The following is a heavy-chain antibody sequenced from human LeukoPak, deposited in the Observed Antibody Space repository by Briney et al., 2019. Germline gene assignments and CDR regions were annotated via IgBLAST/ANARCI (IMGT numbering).Heavy chain of an antibody. D-gene: IGHD6-13*01. CDR3: ARGLPFPAAGFFNWFDP. V-gene: IGHV1-18*01. CDR2: IRVNNGNT. CDR1: GYTFNRYA. J-gene: IGHJ5*02. Sequence: ASVKVSCKASGYTFNRYAISWVRQAPGQGLEWMGWIRVNNGNTEYAQKFQGRVTMTTDTSTSTAYMDLRSLRSDDTAVYYCARGLPFPAAGFFNWFDPWGQGTLVTVSS.